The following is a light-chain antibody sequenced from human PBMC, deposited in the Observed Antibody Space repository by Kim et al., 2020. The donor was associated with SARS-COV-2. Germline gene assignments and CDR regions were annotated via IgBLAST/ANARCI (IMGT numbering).Light chain of an antibody. Sequence: QSALTQPRSVSGSPGQSVTISCTGTSSDVGGYNYVSWYQQHPGKAPKVMIYDVSKRPSGVPDRFSGSKSGNTAFLTISGLQAEDEADYYCCSYAGSYTNYVFGTGTKVTVL. V-gene: IGLV2-11*01. CDR1: SSDVGGYNY. CDR2: DVS. CDR3: CSYAGSYTNYV. J-gene: IGLJ1*01.